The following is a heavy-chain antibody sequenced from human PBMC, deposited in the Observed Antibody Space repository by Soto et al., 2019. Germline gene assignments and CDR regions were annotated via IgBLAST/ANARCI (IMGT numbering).Heavy chain of an antibody. D-gene: IGHD1-26*01. Sequence: PSETLSLTCTVSGVSVGSGSYYWSWIRQPPGKGLEWIGYIYYSGSTNYNPSLKSRVTISVDTSKNQFSLKLSSVTAADTAVYYCARSASGSYFTLGYWGQGTLVTVSS. CDR1: GVSVGSGSYY. CDR2: IYYSGST. V-gene: IGHV4-61*01. J-gene: IGHJ4*02. CDR3: ARSASGSYFTLGY.